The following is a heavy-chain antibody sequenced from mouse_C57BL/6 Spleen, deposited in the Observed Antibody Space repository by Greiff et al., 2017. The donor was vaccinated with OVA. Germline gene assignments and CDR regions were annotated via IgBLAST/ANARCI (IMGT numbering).Heavy chain of an antibody. Sequence: EVKLVESGGGLVKPGGSLKLSCAASGFTFSDYGMHWVRQAPEKGLEWVAYISSGSSTIYYADTVKGRFTISRDNAKNTLFLQMTSLRSEDTAMYYCARPDYYGSSYWYCDVWGTGTTVTVSS. D-gene: IGHD1-1*01. V-gene: IGHV5-17*01. CDR3: ARPDYYGSSYWYCDV. CDR2: ISSGSSTI. CDR1: GFTFSDYG. J-gene: IGHJ1*03.